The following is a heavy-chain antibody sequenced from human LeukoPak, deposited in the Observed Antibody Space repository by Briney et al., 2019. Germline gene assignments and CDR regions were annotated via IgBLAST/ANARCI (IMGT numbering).Heavy chain of an antibody. Sequence: ASVKVSCKASGGIFSNYAFSWVRQAPGQGLEWMGGIIPIFGTANYAQKFQGRVTIITDESTSTAYMELSSLRSEDTAIYYCARDSSSESFYHMDVWGKGTTVTVSS. V-gene: IGHV1-69*05. CDR1: GGIFSNYA. CDR2: IIPIFGTA. J-gene: IGHJ6*03. D-gene: IGHD6-6*01. CDR3: ARDSSSESFYHMDV.